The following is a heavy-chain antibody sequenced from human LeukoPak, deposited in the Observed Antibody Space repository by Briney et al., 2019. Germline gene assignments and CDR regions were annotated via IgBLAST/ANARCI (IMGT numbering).Heavy chain of an antibody. CDR3: VFRPYYYDSSGSFIDY. V-gene: IGHV1-18*01. CDR2: ISAYNGNT. CDR1: GYTFTSYG. Sequence: ASVKVSFKASGYTFTSYGISWVRQAPGQGLEWMGWISAYNGNTNYAQKLQGRVTMTTDTSTSTAYMELRSLRSDDTAVYYCVFRPYYYDSSGSFIDYWGQGTLVTVSS. D-gene: IGHD3-22*01. J-gene: IGHJ4*02.